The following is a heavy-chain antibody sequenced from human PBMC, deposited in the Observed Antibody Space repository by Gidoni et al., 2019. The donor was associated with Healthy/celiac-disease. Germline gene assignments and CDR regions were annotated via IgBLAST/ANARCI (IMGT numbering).Heavy chain of an antibody. D-gene: IGHD6-19*01. CDR1: GGSISSGGYD. J-gene: IGHJ4*02. CDR3: AAGRSSSGWTYYFDY. V-gene: IGHV4-31*03. Sequence: QVQLQESGPGLVKPSQNLSLTCTFPGGSISSGGYDWSWIRQHPGKGLEWIGSIYYSGNPYYNPSLKSRVIISVDTSENQFSLNVNSLTAADTAVFYCAAGRSSSGWTYYFDYWGQGTLVTVSS. CDR2: IYYSGNP.